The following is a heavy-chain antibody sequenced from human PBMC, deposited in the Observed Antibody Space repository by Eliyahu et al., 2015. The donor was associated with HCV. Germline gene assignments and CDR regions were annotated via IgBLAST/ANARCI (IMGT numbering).Heavy chain of an antibody. D-gene: IGHD6-6*01. Sequence: QITLKESGPTLVKPTQTLTLTCTFSGFSLSTSGVGVGWIRQPPGKALEWLALIYWNDDKRYSPSLKSRLTITKDTSKNQVVLTMTNMDPVDTATYYCAHRLHSSSGPYYYYYYYMDVWGKGTTVTVSS. CDR2: IYWNDDK. CDR3: AHRLHSSSGPYYYYYYYMDV. V-gene: IGHV2-5*01. J-gene: IGHJ6*03. CDR1: GFSLSTSGVG.